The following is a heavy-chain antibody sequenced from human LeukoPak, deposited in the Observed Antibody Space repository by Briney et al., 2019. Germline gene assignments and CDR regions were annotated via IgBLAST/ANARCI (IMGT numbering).Heavy chain of an antibody. CDR3: AKDRPSGWYLYDY. J-gene: IGHJ4*02. CDR1: GFTFSSYG. Sequence: PGGSLRLPCAASGFTFSSYGMHWVRQAPGKGLEWVAFIRYDGSNLYYADSVKGRFTISRDNSKNTLYLQMNSLRAEDTAVYYCAKDRPSGWYLYDYWGQGTLVTVSS. CDR2: IRYDGSNL. V-gene: IGHV3-30*02. D-gene: IGHD6-19*01.